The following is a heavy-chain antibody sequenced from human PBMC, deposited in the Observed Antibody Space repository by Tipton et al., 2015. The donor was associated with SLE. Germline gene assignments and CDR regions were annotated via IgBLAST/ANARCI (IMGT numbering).Heavy chain of an antibody. J-gene: IGHJ4*02. V-gene: IGHV3-33*01. Sequence: RSLRLSCAASGFTFSTYGMHWVRQAPGKGLEWVAFIRYDGSNEYYADSVKGRFTISRDNSKNTLYLQMNSLRAEDTAVYYCARGGHIAVGAHDYWGQGTLVTVSS. D-gene: IGHD6-19*01. CDR1: GFTFSTYG. CDR2: IRYDGSNE. CDR3: ARGGHIAVGAHDY.